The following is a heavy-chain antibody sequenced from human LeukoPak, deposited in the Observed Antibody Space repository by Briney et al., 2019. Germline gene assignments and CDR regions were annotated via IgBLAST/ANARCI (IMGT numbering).Heavy chain of an antibody. D-gene: IGHD6-19*01. Sequence: GGSLRLSCVASGFTFSSYSMNWARQAPGKGLEWVSSISSSYSTYIYYADSLKGRFTISRDNAKNSLYLQMNSLRVEDTAVYYCARDMSSGWYSNFDYWGQGTLVTVSS. CDR3: ARDMSSGWYSNFDY. J-gene: IGHJ4*02. CDR1: GFTFSSYS. V-gene: IGHV3-21*01. CDR2: ISSSYSTYI.